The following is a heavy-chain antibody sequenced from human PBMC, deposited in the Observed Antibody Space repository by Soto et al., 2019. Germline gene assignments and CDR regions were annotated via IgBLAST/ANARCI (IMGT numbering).Heavy chain of an antibody. CDR2: IYYSGST. Sequence: QVQLQESGPGLVKPSETLSLTCTVSGGSISSYYWSWIRQPPGKGLEWIGYIYYSGSTNYNPSLKRRVTISVDTSKNQCSLKLSSVTAADTAVYYCARVQHDYGGDYAFDIWGQGTMVTVSS. V-gene: IGHV4-59*01. CDR1: GGSISSYY. CDR3: ARVQHDYGGDYAFDI. J-gene: IGHJ3*02. D-gene: IGHD4-17*01.